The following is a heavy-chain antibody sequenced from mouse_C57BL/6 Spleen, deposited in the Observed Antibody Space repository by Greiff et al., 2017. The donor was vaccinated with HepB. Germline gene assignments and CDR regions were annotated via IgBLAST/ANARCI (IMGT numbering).Heavy chain of an antibody. CDR3: ARGGLLLQGYFDV. J-gene: IGHJ1*03. CDR2: INPSNGGT. D-gene: IGHD1-1*01. Sequence: VQLQQPGTELVKPGASVKLSCKASGYTFTSYWMHWVKQRPGQGLEWIGNINPSNGGTNYNEKFKSKATLTVDKSSSTAYMQLSSLKSEDSAVYYCARGGLLLQGYFDVWGTGTTVTVSS. CDR1: GYTFTSYW. V-gene: IGHV1-53*01.